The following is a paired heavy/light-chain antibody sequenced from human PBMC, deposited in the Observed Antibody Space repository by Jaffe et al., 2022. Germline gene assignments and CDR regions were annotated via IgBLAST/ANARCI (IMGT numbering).Heavy chain of an antibody. CDR3: ARGGVVAATYDDY. CDR2: IYHSGST. J-gene: IGHJ4*02. V-gene: IGHV4-38-2*01. CDR1: GYSISSGYY. D-gene: IGHD2-15*01. Sequence: QVQLQESGPGLVKPSETLSLTCAVSGYSISSGYYWGWIRQPPGKGLEWIGSIYHSGSTYYNPSLKSRVTISVDTSKNQFSLKLSSVTAADTAVYYCARGGVVAATYDDYWGQGTLVTVSS.
Light chain of an antibody. CDR1: QGISSY. CDR3: QQYYSYPLLIT. J-gene: IGKJ5*01. Sequence: AIRMTQSPSSLSASTGDRVTITCRASQGISSYLAWYQQKPGKAPKLLIYAASTLQSGVPSRFSGSGSGTDFTLTISCLQSEDFATYYCQQYYSYPLLITFGQGTRLEIK. CDR2: AAS. V-gene: IGKV1-8*01.